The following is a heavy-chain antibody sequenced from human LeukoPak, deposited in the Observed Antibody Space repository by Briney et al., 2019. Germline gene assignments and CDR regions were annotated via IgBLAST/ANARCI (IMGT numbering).Heavy chain of an antibody. CDR2: VNHGGST. V-gene: IGHV4-34*01. J-gene: IGHJ4*02. CDR3: TRGYGSGSYSYYFDF. CDR1: GGSSSGYY. D-gene: IGHD3-10*01. Sequence: SETLSLTCAVYGGSSSGYYWSWIRQPPGKGLEWIGEVNHGGSTNYSPSLKSRVTISLDTSKNQFSLKLTSVTAADTAVYYCTRGYGSGSYSYYFDFWGQGTLVTVSS.